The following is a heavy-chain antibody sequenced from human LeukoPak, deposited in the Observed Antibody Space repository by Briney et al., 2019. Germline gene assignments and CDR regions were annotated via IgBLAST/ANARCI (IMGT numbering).Heavy chain of an antibody. CDR3: ARAQIHKDSSVDY. CDR1: GGTFSSYA. D-gene: IGHD6-19*01. J-gene: IGHJ4*02. V-gene: IGHV1-46*01. CDR2: INPSGGST. Sequence: ASVKVSCKASGGTFSSYAISWVRQAPGQGLEWMGIINPSGGSTSYAQKFQGRVTMTRDTSTSTVYMELSSLRSEDTAVYYCARAQIHKDSSVDYWGQGTLVTVSS.